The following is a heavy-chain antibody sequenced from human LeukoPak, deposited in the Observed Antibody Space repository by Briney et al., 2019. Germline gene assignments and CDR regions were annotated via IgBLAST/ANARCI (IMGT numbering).Heavy chain of an antibody. V-gene: IGHV3-23*01. CDR3: AKETITMVRGVIGY. D-gene: IGHD3-10*01. CDR2: ISGSGGST. J-gene: IGHJ4*02. Sequence: ETLSLTCTVSGGSISSYYWSWVRQAPGKGLEWVSAISGSGGSTYYADSVKGRFTISRDNSKNTLYLQMNSLRAEDTAVYYCAKETITMVRGVIGYWGQGTLVTVSS. CDR1: GGSISSYY.